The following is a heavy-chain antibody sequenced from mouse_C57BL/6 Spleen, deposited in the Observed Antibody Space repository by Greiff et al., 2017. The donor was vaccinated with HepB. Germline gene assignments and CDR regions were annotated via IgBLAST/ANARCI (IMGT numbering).Heavy chain of an antibody. J-gene: IGHJ2*01. CDR3: ARVRDSSGYADY. V-gene: IGHV1-76*01. CDR1: GYTFTDYY. CDR2: IYPGSGNT. Sequence: VQLQQSGAELVRPGASVKLSCKASGYTFTDYYINWVKQRPGQGLEWIARIYPGSGNTYYNEKFKGKATLTAEKSSSTAYMQLSSLTSEDSAVYFCARVRDSSGYADYWGQGTTLTVSS. D-gene: IGHD3-2*02.